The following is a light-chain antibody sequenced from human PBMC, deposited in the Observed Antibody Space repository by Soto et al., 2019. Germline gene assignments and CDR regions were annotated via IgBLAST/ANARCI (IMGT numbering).Light chain of an antibody. CDR1: SSDVGGYDY. CDR3: SSYADSSPVV. CDR2: DVS. Sequence: QSVLTQPASVSGPPGQSITISCTGTSSDVGGYDYVSWFQRHPGKGPKLMIYDVSRRPSGVSNRFSGSKSGNTASLTISGLQAEDEADYYCSSYADSSPVVFGGGTKLTVL. V-gene: IGLV2-14*01. J-gene: IGLJ3*02.